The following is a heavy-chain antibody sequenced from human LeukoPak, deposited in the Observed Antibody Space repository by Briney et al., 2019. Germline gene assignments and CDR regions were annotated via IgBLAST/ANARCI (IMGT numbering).Heavy chain of an antibody. D-gene: IGHD2-2*01. Sequence: GGSLRLSCAASGFTFSSYAMSWVRQAPGKGLEWVSAISGSGGSTYYADSVKGRFTISRDDSKSIAYLQMNSLKTEDTAMYFCTRIGTSGGEFDYWGQGTLVTVSS. V-gene: IGHV3-23*01. J-gene: IGHJ4*02. CDR1: GFTFSSYA. CDR3: TRIGTSGGEFDY. CDR2: ISGSGGST.